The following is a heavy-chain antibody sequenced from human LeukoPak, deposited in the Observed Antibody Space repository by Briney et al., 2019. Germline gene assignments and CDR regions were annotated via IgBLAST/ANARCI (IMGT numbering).Heavy chain of an antibody. CDR3: ARDSVGNDAFDI. V-gene: IGHV3-23*01. CDR1: GFTFSNYV. J-gene: IGHJ3*02. CDR2: ISGSGGST. D-gene: IGHD7-27*01. Sequence: GGSLKLSCAASGFTFSNYVMGWVRQAPGKGLEWVSTISGSGGSTYYADSVKGRFTISSDNSKNTLYLQMNSLRAEDTAVYYCARDSVGNDAFDIWGQGTMVTVSS.